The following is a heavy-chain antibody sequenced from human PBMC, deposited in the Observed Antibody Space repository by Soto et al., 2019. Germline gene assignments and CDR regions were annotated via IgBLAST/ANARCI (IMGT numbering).Heavy chain of an antibody. CDR2: ISYDGSNK. CDR3: AKEVELAVDFFDY. CDR1: GFTFSSYG. D-gene: IGHD6-19*01. V-gene: IGHV3-30*18. Sequence: GGSLRLSCAASGFTFSSYGMHWVRQAPGKGLEWVAVISYDGSNKYYADSVKGRFTISRDNSKNTLYLQMNSLRAEDTAVYYCAKEVELAVDFFDYWGQGTLVTVSS. J-gene: IGHJ4*02.